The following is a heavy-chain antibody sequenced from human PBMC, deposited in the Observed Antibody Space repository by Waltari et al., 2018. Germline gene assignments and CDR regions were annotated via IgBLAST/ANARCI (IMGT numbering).Heavy chain of an antibody. V-gene: IGHV3-7*01. CDR2: INQDGSKK. CDR1: GFTFSSNW. CDR3: AGDKY. J-gene: IGHJ4*02. Sequence: EVQLVESGGGLVQPGGSLRLSCAVSGFTFSSNWMTWVRQAPGKGLEEVANINQDGSKKDYVDSVKGRFTISRDNAKNSLYLQMNSLRAEDTAVYYCAGDKYWGQGTLVTVSS.